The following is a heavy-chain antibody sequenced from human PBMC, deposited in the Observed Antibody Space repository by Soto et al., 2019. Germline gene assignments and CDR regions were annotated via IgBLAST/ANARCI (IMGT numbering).Heavy chain of an antibody. D-gene: IGHD3-22*01. J-gene: IGHJ3*02. Sequence: PSETLSLTCTVSGGSISSSSYYWGWIRQPPGKGLEWIGSIYYSGSTYYNPSLKSRVTISVDTSKNQFSLKLSSVTAADTAVYYCARPGGIDSSGYPLPRVAFAISGQGTIVTVSS. CDR3: ARPGGIDSSGYPLPRVAFAI. CDR2: IYYSGST. CDR1: GGSISSSSYY. V-gene: IGHV4-39*01.